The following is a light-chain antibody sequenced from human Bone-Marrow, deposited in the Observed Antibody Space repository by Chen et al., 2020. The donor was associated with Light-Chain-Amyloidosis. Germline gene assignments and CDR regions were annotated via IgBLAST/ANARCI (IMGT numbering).Light chain of an antibody. Sequence: QSALTQPASVSGSPGQSITISCSGISSDVGNYNHVSWSQQHPGKAPKLLIYEVSNRPSGFSSRFSGSKSGNTASLTISGLQAEDEAFYYCTSYTGTLVFGGGTKLTVL. CDR3: TSYTGTLV. V-gene: IGLV2-14*01. CDR2: EVS. CDR1: SSDVGNYNH. J-gene: IGLJ3*02.